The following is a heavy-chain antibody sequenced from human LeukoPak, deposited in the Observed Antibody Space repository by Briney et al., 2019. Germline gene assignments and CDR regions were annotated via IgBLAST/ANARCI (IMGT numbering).Heavy chain of an antibody. CDR1: GGSISDYY. Sequence: SETLSLTCTVSGGSISDYYWSWIRQSPGKGLEWIGYIYHSGTTNYNPSLKSRVTISVDTSKNQFSLKLSSVTAADTAVYYCARRRGDGSGIYYIKYYYDYYMDVWGKGTTVTVSS. J-gene: IGHJ6*03. CDR2: IYHSGTT. CDR3: ARRRGDGSGIYYIKYYYDYYMDV. V-gene: IGHV4-59*12. D-gene: IGHD3-10*01.